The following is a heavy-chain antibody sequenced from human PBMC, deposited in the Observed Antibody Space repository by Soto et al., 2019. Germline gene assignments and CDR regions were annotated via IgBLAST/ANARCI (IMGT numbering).Heavy chain of an antibody. CDR2: IYSTGTT. Sequence: PGGSLRLSCAASGFTVGNNYMSWVRQAPGKGLEWVSLIYSTGTTKYADSVKGRFTASRDNAKNTPYLQMNSLRAEDTAVYYCAKDGRGSGSHYNSFGYWGQGTLVTVSS. V-gene: IGHV3-53*01. J-gene: IGHJ4*02. D-gene: IGHD3-10*01. CDR1: GFTVGNNY. CDR3: AKDGRGSGSHYNSFGY.